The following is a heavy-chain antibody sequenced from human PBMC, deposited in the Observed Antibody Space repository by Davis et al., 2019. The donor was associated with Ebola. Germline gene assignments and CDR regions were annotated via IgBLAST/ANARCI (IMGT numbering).Heavy chain of an antibody. CDR2: IYHSGST. V-gene: IGHV4-39*01. D-gene: IGHD1-26*01. J-gene: IGHJ4*02. CDR3: ARRRLSFEAIDY. Sequence: SETLSLTCTVSGGTINSTSHCWGWIRQPPGKGLEWIGYIYHSGSTYYNPSLKSRVTISVDRSKNQFSLKLSSVSAADTAVYYCARRRLSFEAIDYWGQGTLVTVSS. CDR1: GGTINSTSHC.